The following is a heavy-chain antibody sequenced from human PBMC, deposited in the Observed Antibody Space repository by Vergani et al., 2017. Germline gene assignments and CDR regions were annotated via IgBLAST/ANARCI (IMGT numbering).Heavy chain of an antibody. D-gene: IGHD6-6*01. CDR3: TRVRPVEY. Sequence: QVQLVQSGSELKKPGASVKVSCKAAGYSFTYYAINWVRQAPGQGLEWMGWISTSTGNPTYAQGFTGLFVFSLDTSVSTAYLQINSLKTEDTAMYYCTRVRPVEYWVQGTLVTVSS. V-gene: IGHV7-4-1*02. J-gene: IGHJ4*02. CDR1: GYSFTYYA. CDR2: ISTSTGNP.